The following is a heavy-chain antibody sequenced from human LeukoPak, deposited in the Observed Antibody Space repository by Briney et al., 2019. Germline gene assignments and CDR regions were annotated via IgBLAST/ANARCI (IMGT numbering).Heavy chain of an antibody. V-gene: IGHV3-21*01. CDR1: GFTFSSYS. Sequence: PGGSLRLSCAASGFTFSSYSMNWVRQAPGKGLEWVSSISSSSYIYYADSVKGRFTISRDNAKNSLYLQMNSLRAEDTAVYYCARVGSGEYYYDSSGYTSFDYWGQGTLVTVSS. D-gene: IGHD3-22*01. CDR2: ISSSSYI. J-gene: IGHJ4*02. CDR3: ARVGSGEYYYDSSGYTSFDY.